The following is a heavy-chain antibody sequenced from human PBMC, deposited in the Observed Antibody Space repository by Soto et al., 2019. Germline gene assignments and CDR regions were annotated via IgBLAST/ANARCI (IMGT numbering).Heavy chain of an antibody. CDR2: IKEDGSEK. J-gene: IGHJ6*02. Sequence: PGGSLRLSCAASGFTLSSYWMSWVRQAPGKGLEWVANIKEDGSEKYYVDSVKGRFTISRDNAKNSLYLQMNSLRAEDTAVYYCAKILGELSFLYGVDVWGQGTTVPVS. V-gene: IGHV3-7*01. D-gene: IGHD3-16*02. CDR1: GFTLSSYW. CDR3: AKILGELSFLYGVDV.